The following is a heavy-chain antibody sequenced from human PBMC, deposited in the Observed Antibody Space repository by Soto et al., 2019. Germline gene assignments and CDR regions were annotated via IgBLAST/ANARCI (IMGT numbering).Heavy chain of an antibody. D-gene: IGHD4-17*01. J-gene: IGHJ4*02. CDR2: VYYRGRS. V-gene: IGHV4-39*01. CDR1: GDSVTNSSYY. CDR3: VSQRTTVQTQAYFDY. Sequence: SETLSITCTVCGDSVTNSSYYWGWINKSPGKGLEWIGIVYYRGRSYSKSSVKSRVTISVDTYKNRCSLSLNSVTPSDTAVYFCVSQRTTVQTQAYFDYRGPGAMGTVSS.